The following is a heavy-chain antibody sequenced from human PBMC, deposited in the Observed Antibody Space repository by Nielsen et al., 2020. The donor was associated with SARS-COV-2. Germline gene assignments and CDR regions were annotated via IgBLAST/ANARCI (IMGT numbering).Heavy chain of an antibody. V-gene: IGHV3-9*01. CDR3: ARPYSGSYWSWFDP. CDR1: GFTFDDYA. D-gene: IGHD1-26*01. CDR2: ISWNSGSI. Sequence: GGSLRLSCAASGFTFDDYAMHWVRQAPGKGLEWVSGISWNSGSIGYADSVKGRFTISRDNAKNSLYLQINSLRAEDTAVYYCARPYSGSYWSWFDPWGQGTLVTVSS. J-gene: IGHJ5*02.